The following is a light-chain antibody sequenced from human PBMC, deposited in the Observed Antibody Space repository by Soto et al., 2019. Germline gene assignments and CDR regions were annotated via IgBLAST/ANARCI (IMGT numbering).Light chain of an antibody. J-gene: IGKJ4*01. CDR3: QQFNSYPF. Sequence: AIQLTQSPSSLSASVGDRVTITCRASQGISSALAWYQQKPGKAPKLLIYDASSLESGVPSRFSGSVSGTDFTLTISSLQPEDFATYYCQQFNSYPFFGGGTKVEIK. V-gene: IGKV1-13*02. CDR2: DAS. CDR1: QGISSA.